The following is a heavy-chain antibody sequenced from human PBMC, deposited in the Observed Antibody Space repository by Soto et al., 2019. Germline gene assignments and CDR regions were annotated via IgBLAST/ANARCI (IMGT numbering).Heavy chain of an antibody. CDR1: GGSLSGYY. CDR2: INHSGST. Sequence: SETLSLTCAVYGGSLSGYYWSWIRQPPGKGLEWIGEINHSGSTNYNPSLKSRVTISVDTSKNQFSLKLSSVTAADTAVYYCARGVTYSSSWYWHHLGNWFDPWGQGTLVTVSS. CDR3: ARGVTYSSSWYWHHLGNWFDP. J-gene: IGHJ5*02. D-gene: IGHD6-13*01. V-gene: IGHV4-34*01.